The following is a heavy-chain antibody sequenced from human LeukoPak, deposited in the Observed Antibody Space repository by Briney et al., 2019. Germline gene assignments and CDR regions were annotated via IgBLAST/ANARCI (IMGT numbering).Heavy chain of an antibody. J-gene: IGHJ4*02. CDR1: GFTFSDYY. Sequence: GGSLRLSCGASGFTFSDYYMSWIRQAPGKGLEWVSYISSSGSTIYYADSVKGRFTISRDNAKNSLYLQMNSLRAEDTAVYYCARVGPRSKYSSSWYFDYWGQGTLVTVSS. V-gene: IGHV3-11*01. CDR3: ARVGPRSKYSSSWYFDY. CDR2: ISSSGSTI. D-gene: IGHD6-13*01.